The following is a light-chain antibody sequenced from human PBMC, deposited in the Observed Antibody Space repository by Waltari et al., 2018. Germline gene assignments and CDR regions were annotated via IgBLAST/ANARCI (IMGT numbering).Light chain of an antibody. CDR1: QDIRAF. CDR3: QQANSTPAVT. Sequence: DIQLTQYPSSLSASVGDRVTITCRASQDIRAFLNWFQQYAETERNLLISGASSLQSGVPSRFSVSGSRTDFTVTISSLQPESFATYYCQQANSTPAVTSGAGTKVKI. V-gene: IGKV1-39*01. CDR2: GAS. J-gene: IGKJ4*01.